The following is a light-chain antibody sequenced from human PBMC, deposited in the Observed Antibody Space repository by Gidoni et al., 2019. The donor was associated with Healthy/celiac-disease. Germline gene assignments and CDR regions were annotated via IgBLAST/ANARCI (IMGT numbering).Light chain of an antibody. CDR1: QSVSSY. CDR2: DAS. V-gene: IGKV3D-11*02. Sequence: EIVLTHSPATLSLSPGERATLSCRASQSVSSYLAWYQQKPGQAPRLLIYDASNRATGIPARFSGSGPGTDFTLTISSLEPEDFAVYYCQQRSNWHPAFGQGTRLEIK. J-gene: IGKJ5*01. CDR3: QQRSNWHPA.